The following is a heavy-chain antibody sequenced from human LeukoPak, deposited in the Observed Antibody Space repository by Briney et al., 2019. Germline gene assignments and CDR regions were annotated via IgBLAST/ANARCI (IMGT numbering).Heavy chain of an antibody. V-gene: IGHV1-46*01. Sequence: ASVKVSCKASGYTFTSYYMHWVRQAPGQGLEWMGIINPSGGSTSYAQKFQGKVTMTRDTSTSTVYMELSSLRSEDTAVYYCARDRGSYIGSRGGDYWGQGTLVTVSS. J-gene: IGHJ4*02. CDR2: INPSGGST. D-gene: IGHD1-26*01. CDR3: ARDRGSYIGSRGGDY. CDR1: GYTFTSYY.